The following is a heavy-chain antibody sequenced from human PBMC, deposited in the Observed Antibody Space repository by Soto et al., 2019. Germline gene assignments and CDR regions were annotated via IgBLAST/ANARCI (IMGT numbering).Heavy chain of an antibody. Sequence: SETLSLTCTVSGGSISSYYWSWIRQPPGKGLEWIGYIYYSGSTNYNPSLKSRVTISVDTSKNQFSLKLSSVTAADTAVYYCARDDYFDYWGQGTLVTVSS. CDR1: GGSISSYY. CDR2: IYYSGST. V-gene: IGHV4-59*01. CDR3: ARDDYFDY. J-gene: IGHJ4*02.